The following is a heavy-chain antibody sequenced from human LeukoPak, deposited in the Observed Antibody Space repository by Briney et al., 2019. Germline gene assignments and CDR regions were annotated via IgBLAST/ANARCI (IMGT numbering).Heavy chain of an antibody. J-gene: IGHJ3*02. D-gene: IGHD5-12*01. V-gene: IGHV5-51*01. Sequence: GEALEISCKGSGYSFTSYWIGWGRPRPGKGLEWMGIIYPGDSDTRYSPSFQGQVTISADKSISTAYLQWSSLKASDTAMYYCARQQVANAFDIWGQGTMVTVSS. CDR3: ARQQVANAFDI. CDR2: IYPGDSDT. CDR1: GYSFTSYW.